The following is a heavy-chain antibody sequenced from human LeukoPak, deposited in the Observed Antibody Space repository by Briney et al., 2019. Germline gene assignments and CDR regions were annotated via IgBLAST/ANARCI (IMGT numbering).Heavy chain of an antibody. CDR3: ARISSDSLSYYDH. CDR1: GFTFNSHA. J-gene: IGHJ4*02. D-gene: IGHD3-22*01. V-gene: IGHV3-23*01. CDR2: ISGSGDSI. Sequence: GGSLRLSCAASGFTFNSHAMSWFRQAPGEGLEWVSYISGSGDSIYYRDSVRGRFTISRDSSKNTLYLQMNSLRAEDTAVYYCARISSDSLSYYDHWGQGTLVTVSS.